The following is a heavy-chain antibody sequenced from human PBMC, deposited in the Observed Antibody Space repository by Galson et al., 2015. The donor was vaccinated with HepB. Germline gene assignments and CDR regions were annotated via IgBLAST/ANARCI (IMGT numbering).Heavy chain of an antibody. Sequence: SVKVSCKVSGYTLTELSMHWVRQAPGKGLEWMGGFDPEDGETIYAQKFQGRVTMTEDTSTDTAYMELSSLRSEDTAVYYCAAGGPAGGWYYYYFDYWGQGTLVTVSS. CDR1: GYTLTELS. CDR3: AAGGPAGGWYYYYFDY. CDR2: FDPEDGET. V-gene: IGHV1-24*01. D-gene: IGHD6-19*01. J-gene: IGHJ4*02.